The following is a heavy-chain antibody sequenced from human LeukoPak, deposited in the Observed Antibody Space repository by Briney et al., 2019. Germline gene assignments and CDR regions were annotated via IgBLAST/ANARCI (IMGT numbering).Heavy chain of an antibody. CDR2: IIPTLGIA. V-gene: IGHV1-69*04. CDR1: GGTFSSYA. CDR3: ARDRAYSYGYFLDY. J-gene: IGHJ4*02. Sequence: RASVKVSCKASGGTFSSYAISWVRQAPGQGLEWMGSIIPTLGIANYAQKFQGRVTIPADKSTSTAYMELSSLRSEDPAVYYCARDRAYSYGYFLDYWGKGTLVTVSS. D-gene: IGHD5-18*01.